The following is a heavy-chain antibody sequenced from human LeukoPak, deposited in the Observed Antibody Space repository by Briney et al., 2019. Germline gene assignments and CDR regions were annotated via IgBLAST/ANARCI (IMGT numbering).Heavy chain of an antibody. J-gene: IGHJ1*01. CDR3: ARGIDYDAYFQH. D-gene: IGHD4/OR15-4a*01. Sequence: SETLSLTCTVSGGSISSSYWSWIRQPPGKGLEWIGYIYYGGSSNYNPSLKSRVTMSVDTSKNQFSLGLRSVTAADTAVYYCARGIDYDAYFQHWGQGTLVTVSS. V-gene: IGHV4-59*01. CDR2: IYYGGSS. CDR1: GGSISSSY.